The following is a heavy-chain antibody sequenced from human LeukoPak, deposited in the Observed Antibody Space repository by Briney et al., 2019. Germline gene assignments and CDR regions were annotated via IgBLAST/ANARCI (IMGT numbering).Heavy chain of an antibody. J-gene: IGHJ5*02. Sequence: GGSLRLSCAASGFTFSSYWMHWVRQAPGKGLVWVSRINSDGSSTSYADSVKGRFTISRDNAKNTLCLQMNSLRAEDTAVYYCARAANYDYVWGSYRPYNWFDPWGQGTLVTVSS. CDR2: INSDGSST. CDR3: ARAANYDYVWGSYRPYNWFDP. D-gene: IGHD3-16*02. CDR1: GFTFSSYW. V-gene: IGHV3-74*01.